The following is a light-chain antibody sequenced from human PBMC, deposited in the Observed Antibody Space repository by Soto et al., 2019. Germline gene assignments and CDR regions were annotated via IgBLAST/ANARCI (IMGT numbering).Light chain of an antibody. CDR2: GAS. CDR3: QQYGNSPWT. CDR1: QSVSNNY. V-gene: IGKV3-20*01. Sequence: EVGWTQSPGTLSLSPGERATLSCRASQSVSNNYLAWYQQKPGQAPRLLIYGASSRATGIPDRFSGSGSGTEFTLTITRLEPEDFAVYHCQQYGNSPWTFGQGTKVDIK. J-gene: IGKJ1*01.